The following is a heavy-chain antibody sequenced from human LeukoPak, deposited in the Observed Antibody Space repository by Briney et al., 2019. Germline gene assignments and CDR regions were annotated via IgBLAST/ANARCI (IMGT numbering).Heavy chain of an antibody. CDR1: GGSFSGYY. Sequence: SETLSLTCAVYGGSFSGYYWSWIRQPPGKGLEWIGEINHSGSTNYNPSLKSRVTISVDTSKNQFSLKLSSVTAADTAVYYCARDYSRYLGGGFDYWGQGTLVTVSS. J-gene: IGHJ4*02. D-gene: IGHD3-16*01. CDR3: ARDYSRYLGGGFDY. CDR2: INHSGST. V-gene: IGHV4-34*01.